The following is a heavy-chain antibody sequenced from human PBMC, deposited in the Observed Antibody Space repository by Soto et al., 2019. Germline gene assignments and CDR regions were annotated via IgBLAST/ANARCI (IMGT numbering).Heavy chain of an antibody. D-gene: IGHD6-13*01. V-gene: IGHV1-69*13. Sequence: SVKVSCKASGGTFSSYTIAWVRQAPGQGLEWMGEIIPLFGTTNYIEKFQDRLTITADASTSTAYMELSSLRSEDTAMYYCARDSIAADGTDYWGQGNLVTVSS. J-gene: IGHJ4*02. CDR2: IIPLFGTT. CDR1: GGTFSSYT. CDR3: ARDSIAADGTDY.